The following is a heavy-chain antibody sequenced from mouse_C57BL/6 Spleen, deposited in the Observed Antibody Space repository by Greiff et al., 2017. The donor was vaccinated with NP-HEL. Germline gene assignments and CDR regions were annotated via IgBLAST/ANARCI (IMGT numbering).Heavy chain of an antibody. D-gene: IGHD2-5*01. CDR1: GYTFTSYW. V-gene: IGHV1-69*01. CDR2: IDPSDSYT. Sequence: VQLQQPGAELVMPGASVKLSCKASGYTFTSYWMHWVKQRPGQGLEWIGEIDPSDSYTNYNQKFKGKSTLTVDKSSSTAYMQLSSLTSEDSAVYYCARWDYSNSFAYWGQGTLVTVSA. CDR3: ARWDYSNSFAY. J-gene: IGHJ3*01.